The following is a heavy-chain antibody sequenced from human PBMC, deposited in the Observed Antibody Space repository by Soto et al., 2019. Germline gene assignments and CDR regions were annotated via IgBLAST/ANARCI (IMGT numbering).Heavy chain of an antibody. CDR2: INHSGST. J-gene: IGHJ1*01. D-gene: IGHD6-19*01. CDR1: GGSFSGYY. CDR3: ARGPSSGWYPRYFQH. Sequence: QVQLQQWGAGLLKPSETLSLTCAVYGGSFSGYYWSWIRQPPGKGLEWIGEINHSGSTNYNPSLKSRVTISVDTSKNQCSLKLSSVTAADTAVYYCARGPSSGWYPRYFQHWGQGTLVTVSS. V-gene: IGHV4-34*01.